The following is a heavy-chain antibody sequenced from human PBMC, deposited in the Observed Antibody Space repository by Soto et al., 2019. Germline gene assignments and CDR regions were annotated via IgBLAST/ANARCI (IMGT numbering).Heavy chain of an antibody. CDR2: IYHAGST. Sequence: QVQLQESGPRLVKPSGTLSLTCTVSGGSITNSNWWSWVRLPPAKGLEWIGDIYHAGSTKSNPSLERRVTMSVDTSNNQFALTLTSVTAADTAVYFCARGPPIVGNTTPLDSWGQGTLVTVS. D-gene: IGHD1-26*01. J-gene: IGHJ4*02. CDR3: ARGPPIVGNTTPLDS. CDR1: GGSITNSNW. V-gene: IGHV4-4*02.